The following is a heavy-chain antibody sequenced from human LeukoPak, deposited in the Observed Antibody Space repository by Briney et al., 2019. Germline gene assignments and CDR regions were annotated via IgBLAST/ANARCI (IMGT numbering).Heavy chain of an antibody. CDR3: ASLAVAGLSEGY. J-gene: IGHJ4*02. CDR1: GGSFSGYY. V-gene: IGHV4-34*01. Sequence: TSETLSLTCAVYGGSFSGYYWSWIRQPPGKGLEWIGEINHSGSTYYNPSLKSRVTISVDTSRNQFSLKLNSVTAADTAVYYCASLAVAGLSEGYWGQGTLVIVSS. D-gene: IGHD6-19*01. CDR2: INHSGST.